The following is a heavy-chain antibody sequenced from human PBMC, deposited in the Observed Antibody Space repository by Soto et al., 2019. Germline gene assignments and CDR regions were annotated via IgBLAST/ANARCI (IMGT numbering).Heavy chain of an antibody. CDR3: ARRYYYDSSGYAFDI. D-gene: IGHD3-22*01. Sequence: GESLKISCKGSGYSFTSYWISWVRQMPGKGLEWMGRIDPSDSYTNYSPSFQGHVTISADKSISTAYLQWSSLKASDTAMYYCARRYYYDSSGYAFDIWGQGAMVTVSS. CDR2: IDPSDSYT. CDR1: GYSFTSYW. J-gene: IGHJ3*02. V-gene: IGHV5-10-1*01.